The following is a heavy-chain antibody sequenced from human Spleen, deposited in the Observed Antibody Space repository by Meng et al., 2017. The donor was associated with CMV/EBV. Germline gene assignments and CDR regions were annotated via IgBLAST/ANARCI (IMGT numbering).Heavy chain of an antibody. CDR2: TYPGDSDT. J-gene: IGHJ4*02. CDR3: ARLESDIAVAADY. Sequence: GESLKISCKGSGYRFTSYWIAWVRQMPGKGLEWMGMTYPGDSDTRYSPSFQGQVTISADKSITTAYLHWSSLKASDTAMYYCARLESDIAVAADYWGQGTLVTVSS. V-gene: IGHV5-51*01. D-gene: IGHD6-19*01. CDR1: GYRFTSYW.